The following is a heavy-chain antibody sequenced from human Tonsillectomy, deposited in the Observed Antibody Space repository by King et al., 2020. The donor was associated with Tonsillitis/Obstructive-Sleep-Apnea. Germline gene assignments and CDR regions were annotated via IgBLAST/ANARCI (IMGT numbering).Heavy chain of an antibody. D-gene: IGHD6-13*01. CDR3: ARIHGDGAGTGFDY. J-gene: IGHJ4*02. Sequence: VQLQESGPGLVKPSETLSLTCTVSGGSISSYYWSWIRQPPGKGLEWIGYIYYSGSTNYNPSLKSRVTISVDTSKNQFSLKLSSVTAADTAVYYCARIHGDGAGTGFDYWGQGTLVTVSS. V-gene: IGHV4-59*08. CDR2: IYYSGST. CDR1: GGSISSYY.